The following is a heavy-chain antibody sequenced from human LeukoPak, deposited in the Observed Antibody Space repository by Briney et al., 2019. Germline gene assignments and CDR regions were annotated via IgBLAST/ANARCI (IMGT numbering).Heavy chain of an antibody. CDR3: ARSRAYYLLEFGY. D-gene: IGHD3-22*01. CDR1: GFTFSIYA. J-gene: IGHJ4*02. Sequence: GRSLRLSCAASGFTFSIYAMHWVRQAPGKGLEWVAVTLYDGSDKYYVDSVKGRFTISRDNSKNTLYLQMNSLRAEDTAVYYCARSRAYYLLEFGYWGQGTLVTVSS. CDR2: TLYDGSDK. V-gene: IGHV3-30*04.